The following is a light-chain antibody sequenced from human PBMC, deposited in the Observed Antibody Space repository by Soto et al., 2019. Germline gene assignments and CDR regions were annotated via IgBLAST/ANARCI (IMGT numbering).Light chain of an antibody. Sequence: QMTQSPSSLSASVGARVTITCRASQNIRTSLNWYQQKPGKAPSLLIYGASTLQSGVPSRFSGSATATDFTLTNRSLQPEDFATYYCQQSYTYPRTFGQGTKVEIK. J-gene: IGKJ1*01. V-gene: IGKV1-39*01. CDR1: QNIRTS. CDR3: QQSYTYPRT. CDR2: GAS.